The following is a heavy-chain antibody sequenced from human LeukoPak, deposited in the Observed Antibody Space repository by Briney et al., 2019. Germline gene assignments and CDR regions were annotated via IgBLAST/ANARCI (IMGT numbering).Heavy chain of an antibody. D-gene: IGHD3-9*01. CDR3: ARAVLRYFDWLSPNDN. J-gene: IGHJ4*02. CDR2: INPNSGGT. V-gene: IGHV1-2*02. Sequence: GASVKVSCKASGYTFTGYYMHWVRQAPGQGLEWMGWINPNSGGTNYAQKFQGRVTMTRDTSISTAYMELSRLRSDDTAVYYCARAVLRYFDWLSPNDNWGQGTLVTVSS. CDR1: GYTFTGYY.